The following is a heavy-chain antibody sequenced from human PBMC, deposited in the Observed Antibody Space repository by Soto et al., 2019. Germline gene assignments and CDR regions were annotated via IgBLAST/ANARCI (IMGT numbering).Heavy chain of an antibody. V-gene: IGHV3-23*01. D-gene: IGHD1-1*01. CDR3: VKVDTGNKMRFDY. J-gene: IGHJ4*02. Sequence: PGVSLRLSCAASGFTFSSYAMSWVRQAPGKGLEWVSAITGRDGSTSYADSVKGRFTISRDNSKNTLFLQMNSLRAEDTAVYYCVKVDTGNKMRFDYWGQGTLVTVSS. CDR1: GFTFSSYA. CDR2: ITGRDGST.